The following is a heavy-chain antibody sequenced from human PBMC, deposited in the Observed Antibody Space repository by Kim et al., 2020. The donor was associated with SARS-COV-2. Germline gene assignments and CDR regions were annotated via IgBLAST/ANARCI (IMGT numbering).Heavy chain of an antibody. V-gene: IGHV4-59*01. CDR3: ARDRYGDYGYFYYGMDV. CDR2: IYYSGST. J-gene: IGHJ6*02. Sequence: SETLSLTCTVSGGSISSYYWSWIRQPPGKGLEWIGYIYYSGSTNYNPSLKSRVTISVDTSKNQFSLKLSSVTAADTAVYYCARDRYGDYGYFYYGMDVWGQGTTVTVSS. CDR1: GGSISSYY. D-gene: IGHD4-17*01.